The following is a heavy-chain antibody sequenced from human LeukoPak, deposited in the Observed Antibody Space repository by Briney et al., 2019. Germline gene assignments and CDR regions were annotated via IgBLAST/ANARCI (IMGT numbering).Heavy chain of an antibody. J-gene: IGHJ5*02. CDR2: INHSGST. CDR1: GVSFSGYY. D-gene: IGHD4-11*01. V-gene: IGHV4-34*01. Sequence: SETLSLTCAVYGVSFSGYYWSWIRQPPGKGLEWIGEINHSGSTNYNPSLKSRVTISVDTSKNQFSLKLSSVTAADTAVYYCARGRGIMTHYSNYGTDYGDPWGQGTLVTVSS. CDR3: ARGRGIMTHYSNYGTDYGDP.